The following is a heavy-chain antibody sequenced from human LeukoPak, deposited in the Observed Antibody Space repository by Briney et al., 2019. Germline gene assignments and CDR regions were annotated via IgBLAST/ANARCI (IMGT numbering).Heavy chain of an antibody. Sequence: GRSLRLSCAASGFTFSSYGMHWVRRAPGQGLEWVAIISYDGSNKYYADSVKGRFTISRDNSKNTLYLQMSSLRAEDTAVYYCAKDVGGVSDYWGQGTLVTVSS. CDR3: AKDVGGVSDY. V-gene: IGHV3-30*18. CDR2: ISYDGSNK. J-gene: IGHJ4*02. D-gene: IGHD3-16*01. CDR1: GFTFSSYG.